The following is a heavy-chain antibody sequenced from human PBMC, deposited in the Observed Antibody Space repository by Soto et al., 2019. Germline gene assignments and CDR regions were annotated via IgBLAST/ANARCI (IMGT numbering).Heavy chain of an antibody. D-gene: IGHD2-2*01. J-gene: IGHJ4*01. Sequence: GGSLRLSCAASGFTFSSYWMSWVRQAPGKGLEWVANIKQDGSEKYYVDSVKGRFTISRDNAKNSLYLQMNSLRAEDTAVYYCARARGFCSSSNGYDRDCQSYWSRRNL. V-gene: IGHV3-7*01. CDR1: GFTFSSYW. CDR3: ARARGFCSSSNGYDRDCQSY. CDR2: IKQDGSEK.